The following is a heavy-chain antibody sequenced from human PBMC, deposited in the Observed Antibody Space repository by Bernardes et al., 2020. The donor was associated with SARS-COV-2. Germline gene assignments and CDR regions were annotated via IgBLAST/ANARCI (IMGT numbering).Heavy chain of an antibody. V-gene: IGHV3-21*01. CDR1: GFTFSNFG. CDR3: AREDCSGGSCYSGAFDI. D-gene: IGHD2-15*01. CDR2: VSRTGNYI. Sequence: GGTLRLSCAASGFTFSNFGMNWVRKAPGKGLEWVSFVSRTGNYIHYADSMKGRFTISRDNSKNTLYLQMNSLRAEDTAVYYCAREDCSGGSCYSGAFDIWGQGTMVTVSS. J-gene: IGHJ3*02.